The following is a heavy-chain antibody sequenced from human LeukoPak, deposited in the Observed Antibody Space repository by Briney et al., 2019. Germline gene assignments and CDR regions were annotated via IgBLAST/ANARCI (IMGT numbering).Heavy chain of an antibody. D-gene: IGHD4-11*01. J-gene: IGHJ4*02. CDR2: ISYSTNTI. CDR1: GFTFSAFS. CDR3: ARDYGNGQSAY. Sequence: GGSLRLSCAASGFTFSAFSMNWVRQAPGKGLERVSYISYSTNTIYYADSVKGRFTISRDNAKNSLYLQMTSLRVEDTAVYYCARDYGNGQSAYWGQGTLVTVSS. V-gene: IGHV3-48*01.